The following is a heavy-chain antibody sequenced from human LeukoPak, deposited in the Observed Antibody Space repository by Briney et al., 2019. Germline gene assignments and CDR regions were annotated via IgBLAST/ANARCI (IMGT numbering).Heavy chain of an antibody. D-gene: IGHD3-22*01. Sequence: SGGSLRLSCAASGFTFSSYWMHWVRQAPGKGLVWVSRIKSDGSTTTYADSVKGRLTISRDNAKNTLYLQMNSLRAEDTAVYYCAKDIQYYYDSSGYFGAFDIWGQGTMVTVSS. V-gene: IGHV3-74*01. CDR2: IKSDGSTT. J-gene: IGHJ3*02. CDR1: GFTFSSYW. CDR3: AKDIQYYYDSSGYFGAFDI.